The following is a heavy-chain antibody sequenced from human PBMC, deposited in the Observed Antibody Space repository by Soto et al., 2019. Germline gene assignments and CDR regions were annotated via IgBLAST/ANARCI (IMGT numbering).Heavy chain of an antibody. Sequence: QVQLVQSGAEVKKPGASVKVSCKASGYTFTSYYMHWVRQAPGQGLEWMGIINPSGGSTRYAQKFQGGVTMTRDTSTSTVYMELSSLRSEDTAVYYCARGLLAAAGPLQTIKRFYPSCQGTLVAVSS. CDR1: GYTFTSYY. V-gene: IGHV1-46*01. CDR3: ARGLLAAAGPLQTIKRFYP. CDR2: INPSGGST. D-gene: IGHD6-13*01. J-gene: IGHJ5*02.